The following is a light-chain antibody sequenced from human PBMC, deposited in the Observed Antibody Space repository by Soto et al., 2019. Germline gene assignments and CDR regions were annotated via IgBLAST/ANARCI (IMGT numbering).Light chain of an antibody. J-gene: IGKJ1*01. CDR3: QQYNSYSWT. CDR2: KAS. V-gene: IGKV1-5*03. Sequence: DIQMTQSPSTLSASVGDRVIITCRASQSISSWLAWYQQKPGKAPKLLIHKASRLQSGVPSRFSGSGSGTEFPLTISSLQADDFATYYCQQYNSYSWTFGQGTKVEFK. CDR1: QSISSW.